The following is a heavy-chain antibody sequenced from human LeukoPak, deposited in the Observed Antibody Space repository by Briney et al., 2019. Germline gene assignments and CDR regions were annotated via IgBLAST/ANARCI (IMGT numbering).Heavy chain of an antibody. CDR2: LFYGENT. CDR1: GGSISPISSSTYY. Sequence: SETLSLTRTVSGGSISPISSSTYYWGWIRQAPGKGLEWIGSLFYGENTHYNPFLKSRATLSVDASNNKFSLKLTSVTAADAAVYFCARQLPTAAADTRGYFDYWGQGTVVTVSS. CDR3: ARQLPTAAADTRGYFDY. V-gene: IGHV4-39*01. J-gene: IGHJ4*02. D-gene: IGHD6-25*01.